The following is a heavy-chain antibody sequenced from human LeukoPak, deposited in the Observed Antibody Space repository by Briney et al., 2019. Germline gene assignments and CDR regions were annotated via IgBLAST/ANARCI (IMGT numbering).Heavy chain of an antibody. CDR1: GYTFTNYY. CDR3: AAYVWGSYRYTARFDY. V-gene: IGHV1-46*01. CDR2: INPSDGKT. Sequence: ASVKVSCKASGYTFTNYYMRWVRQAPGQGLEWMGKINPSDGKTSYAQKFQGRVTMTRDTSTSTVYMELSSLRSEGTAVCYCAAYVWGSYRYTARFDYWGQGTLVTVSS. D-gene: IGHD3-16*02. J-gene: IGHJ4*02.